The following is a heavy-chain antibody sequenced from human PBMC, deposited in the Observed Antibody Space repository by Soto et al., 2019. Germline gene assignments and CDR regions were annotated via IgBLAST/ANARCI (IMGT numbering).Heavy chain of an antibody. CDR3: ARGGSGWYSDFDH. CDR1: GYTFTSYY. D-gene: IGHD6-19*01. CDR2: IYPGGGTT. V-gene: IGHV1-46*01. J-gene: IGHJ4*02. Sequence: ASVKVSCKAAGYTFTSYYIHWVRQAPGQGLEWMGIIYPGGGTTNYAQKFQGRVSMTRDTSTSTVYMELSSLRSEDTAVYYCARGGSGWYSDFDHWGQGQWSPSPQ.